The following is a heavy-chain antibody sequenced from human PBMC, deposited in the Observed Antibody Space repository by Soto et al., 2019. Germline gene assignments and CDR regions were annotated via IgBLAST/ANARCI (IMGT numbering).Heavy chain of an antibody. CDR2: IGSSGGYI. V-gene: IGHV3-21*01. D-gene: IGHD2-2*01. J-gene: IGHJ6*02. CDR1: GFSFSTYG. CDR3: AREKKHQSLGGRFGMDV. Sequence: GGSLRLSCVASGFSFSTYGMHWVRQAPGKGLEWVASIGSSGGYIFYADSVKGRFTISRDNAKKSLDLQINSLRAEDTAVYYCAREKKHQSLGGRFGMDVWGQGTTVTVSS.